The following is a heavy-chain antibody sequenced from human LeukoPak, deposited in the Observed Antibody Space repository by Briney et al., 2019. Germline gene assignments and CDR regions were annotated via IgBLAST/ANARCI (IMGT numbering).Heavy chain of an antibody. D-gene: IGHD3-22*01. J-gene: IGHJ6*02. V-gene: IGHV3-30*04. CDR2: ICYDGSNK. CDR3: VRAAYDSCGYYPYYYYGMDV. Sequence: PGGSLRLSCAASGFTFSGSAMHWVRQAPGKGLEWVAVICYDGSNKYYADSVKGRFTISRDNSKTTLYLQMNSLRAEDTAVYYCVRAAYDSCGYYPYYYYGMDVWGQGTTVTVSS. CDR1: GFTFSGSA.